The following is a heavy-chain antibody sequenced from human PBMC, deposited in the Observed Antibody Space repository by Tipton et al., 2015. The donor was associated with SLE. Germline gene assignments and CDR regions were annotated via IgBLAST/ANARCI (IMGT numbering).Heavy chain of an antibody. Sequence: TLSLTCAVYGGSFSGYYWSWIRQPPGKGLEWIGEINHSGSTNYNPSLKSRVTISVDTSKNQFSLKLSSVTAADTAVYSCARQPVYYYYYMDVWGKGTPVIVSS. CDR3: ARQPVYYYYYMDV. CDR1: GGSFSGYY. CDR2: INHSGST. J-gene: IGHJ6*03. V-gene: IGHV4-34*01.